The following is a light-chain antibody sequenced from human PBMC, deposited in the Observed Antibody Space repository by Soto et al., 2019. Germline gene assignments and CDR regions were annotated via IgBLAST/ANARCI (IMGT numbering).Light chain of an antibody. CDR2: GAS. CDR1: QNVNNR. Sequence: EIVMTQSPAMLSVSPGERATLSCRASQNVNNRLAWYQQKAGQPPRLLIYGASTRATGIPARFSGSGSGTEFTLTISSLQSEDFPVYYCQLFNCWPFLLGQGTKVEIK. J-gene: IGKJ1*01. V-gene: IGKV3-15*01. CDR3: QLFNCWPFL.